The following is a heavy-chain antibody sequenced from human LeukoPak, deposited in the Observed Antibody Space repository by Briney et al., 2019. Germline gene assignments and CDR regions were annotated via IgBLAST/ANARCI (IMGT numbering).Heavy chain of an antibody. CDR1: GFTFSTYS. CDR3: ARARVVPAAINAFDI. V-gene: IGHV3-48*01. J-gene: IGHJ3*02. Sequence: GGSLRLSCAASGFTFSTYSMNWVRQAPGKGLEWVSYISSSSSNIYYADSVKGRFTISRDNAKNSLYLQMNSLRAEDTAVYYCARARVVPAAINAFDIWGQGTMVTVSS. D-gene: IGHD2-2*02. CDR2: ISSSSSNI.